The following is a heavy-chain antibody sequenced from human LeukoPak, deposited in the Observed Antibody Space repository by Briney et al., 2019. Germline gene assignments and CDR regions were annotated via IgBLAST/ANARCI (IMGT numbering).Heavy chain of an antibody. J-gene: IGHJ4*02. Sequence: SETLSLTCAVYGVSFSGYYWSWIRQPPGKGLEWIGEINHSGSTNYNPSLKSRVTISVDTSKNQFSLKLSSVTAADTAVYYCARAGGFFSPFGYWGQGTLVTVSS. CDR3: ARAGGFFSPFGY. CDR1: GVSFSGYY. D-gene: IGHD3-3*01. CDR2: INHSGST. V-gene: IGHV4-34*09.